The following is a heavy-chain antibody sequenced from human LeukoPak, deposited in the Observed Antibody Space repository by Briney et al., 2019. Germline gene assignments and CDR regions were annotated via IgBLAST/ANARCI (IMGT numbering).Heavy chain of an antibody. CDR3: ARVVDYGDSFDY. D-gene: IGHD4-17*01. J-gene: IGHJ4*02. V-gene: IGHV1-18*01. Sequence: ASVKVSCKASGYTFTSYAFSWVRQAPGQGLEWVGWISGYNGNTSYAQKFQGRVTMTRDTSTSTVYMELSSLRSEDTAVYYCARVVDYGDSFDYWGQGTLVTVSS. CDR2: ISGYNGNT. CDR1: GYTFTSYA.